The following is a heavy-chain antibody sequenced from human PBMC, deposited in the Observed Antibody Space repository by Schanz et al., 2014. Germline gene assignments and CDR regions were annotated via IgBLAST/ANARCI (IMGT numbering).Heavy chain of an antibody. D-gene: IGHD4-17*01. CDR2: INPSGGST. CDR3: ARTIAYGSSSGYFDY. Sequence: QILLVQPGPEVKKPGASVTVSCKASGYTFTNFFLHWVRQAPGQGLEWMGMINPSGGSTTYAQKFQGRVTMTRDTSTSTAYMELNSLRSEDTAVYYCARTIAYGSSSGYFDYWGQGTLVTVSS. CDR1: GYTFTNFF. V-gene: IGHV1-46*03. J-gene: IGHJ4*02.